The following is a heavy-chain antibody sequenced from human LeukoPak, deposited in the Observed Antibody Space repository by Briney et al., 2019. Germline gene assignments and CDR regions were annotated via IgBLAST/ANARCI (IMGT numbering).Heavy chain of an antibody. Sequence: PSETLSLTCAVYGGSFSGHYWSWIRQPPGKGLEWIGEINHSGSTNYNPSLKSRVTLSLDTSKNQFSLKLSSVTAADTAVYYCARHRSGWLQSSFDYWGQGTLVTVSS. CDR2: INHSGST. CDR3: ARHRSGWLQSSFDY. D-gene: IGHD5-24*01. J-gene: IGHJ4*02. V-gene: IGHV4-34*01. CDR1: GGSFSGHY.